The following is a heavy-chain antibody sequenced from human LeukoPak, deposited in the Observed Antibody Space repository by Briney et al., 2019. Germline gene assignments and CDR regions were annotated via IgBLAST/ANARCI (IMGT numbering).Heavy chain of an antibody. Sequence: GGSLRLSCSASGFTFSSYAMHWVRQAPGKGLEYVSAISPDGSNTYYADSVKGRFSISRDNSKNTLYLQMNSLRAEDTAVYYCAKDLEYSSSFFDYWGQGTLVTVSS. CDR3: AKDLEYSSSFFDY. CDR1: GFTFSSYA. J-gene: IGHJ4*02. CDR2: ISPDGSNT. V-gene: IGHV3-64*04. D-gene: IGHD6-6*01.